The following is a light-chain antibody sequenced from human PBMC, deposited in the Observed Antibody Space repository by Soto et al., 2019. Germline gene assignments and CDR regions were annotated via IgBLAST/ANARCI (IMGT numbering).Light chain of an antibody. CDR2: GAS. Sequence: IVLPQYPGTLSLSPGERATLSCMASQSVSSSYLAWYQQKPGQAPRLLIYGASSRATGIPDRFSGSGSGTDFTLTISRLEPEDFAVYYCQQYGSSPLLTFGGGTKVDI. CDR3: QQYGSSPLLT. V-gene: IGKV3-20*01. CDR1: QSVSSSY. J-gene: IGKJ4*01.